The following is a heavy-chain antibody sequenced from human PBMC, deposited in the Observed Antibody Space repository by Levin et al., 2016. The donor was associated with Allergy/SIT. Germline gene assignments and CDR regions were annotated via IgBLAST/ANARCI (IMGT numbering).Heavy chain of an antibody. J-gene: IGHJ6*02. V-gene: IGHV3-66*03. CDR2: IHQNTNT. CDR1: GFAVSDSY. CDR3: ARGLVVPAAMRYYYYGMDV. Sequence: GESLKISCAASGFAVSDSYMSWVRQAPGKGLEWVSVIHQNTNTYYADSVKGRFTISRDNSKNTLYLQMNSLRAEDTAVYYCARGLVVPAAMRYYYYGMDVWGQGTTVTVSS. D-gene: IGHD2-2*01.